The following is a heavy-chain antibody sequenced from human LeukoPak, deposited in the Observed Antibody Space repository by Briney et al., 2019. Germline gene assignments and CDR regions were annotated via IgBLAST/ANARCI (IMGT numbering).Heavy chain of an antibody. CDR1: VYTFTGDY. D-gene: IGHD3-22*01. CDR3: ARGPRITMIVVVLQNAFDI. V-gene: IGHV1-2*02. Sequence: ASVKVSCKASVYTFTGDYMHWVRQAPGQGLEWMGWINPNSGGTNYAQKFQGRVTMPRDTSISTAYMELSRLRSDDTAVYYCARGPRITMIVVVLQNAFDIWGQGTMVTVSS. J-gene: IGHJ3*02. CDR2: INPNSGGT.